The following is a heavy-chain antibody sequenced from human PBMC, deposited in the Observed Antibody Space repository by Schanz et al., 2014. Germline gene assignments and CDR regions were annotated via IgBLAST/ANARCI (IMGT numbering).Heavy chain of an antibody. CDR3: AKAKSGAHGAFDI. V-gene: IGHV3-23*01. CDR1: GFTFSGYA. CDR2: IVGGGGRT. D-gene: IGHD3-10*01. Sequence: EVQLLESGGGLVQPGGSLRISCAASGFTFSGYAMSWVRRAPGKGLEWVSSIVGGGGRTYYADSVKDRFTISRDNAKNSLFQQMNSLRADDTAVYYCAKAKSGAHGAFDIWGQGTMXAVSS. J-gene: IGHJ3*02.